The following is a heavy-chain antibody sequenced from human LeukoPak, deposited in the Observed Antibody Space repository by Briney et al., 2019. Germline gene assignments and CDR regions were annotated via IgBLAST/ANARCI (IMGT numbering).Heavy chain of an antibody. Sequence: GASVKVSCKASGYTFNNYGISWVRQAPGQGLEWMGWINPNSGGTNYAQKFQGRVTMTRDTSISTAYMELSRLRFDDTAVYYCARDGNFDYWGQGTLVTVSS. D-gene: IGHD1-1*01. CDR3: ARDGNFDY. J-gene: IGHJ4*02. V-gene: IGHV1-2*02. CDR1: GYTFNNYG. CDR2: INPNSGGT.